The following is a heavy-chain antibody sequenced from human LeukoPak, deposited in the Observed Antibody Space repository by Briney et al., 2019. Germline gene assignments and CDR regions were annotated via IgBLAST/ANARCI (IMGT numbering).Heavy chain of an antibody. CDR2: FYYTGST. D-gene: IGHD5/OR15-5a*01. CDR1: GGSVSGGSYY. V-gene: IGHV4-61*01. Sequence: SETLSLTCTVSGGSVSGGSYYWSWIRQPPGKGLEWIGYFYYTGSTNYNPSLKSRVTISVDTSKNQFSLRLSSVTAADTAVYYCASGQFLVSNDYWGQGILDTVSS. J-gene: IGHJ4*02. CDR3: ASGQFLVSNDY.